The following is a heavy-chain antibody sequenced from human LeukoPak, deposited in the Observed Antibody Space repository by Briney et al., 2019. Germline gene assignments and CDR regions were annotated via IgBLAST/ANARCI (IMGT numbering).Heavy chain of an antibody. D-gene: IGHD3-22*01. CDR1: DGSITTADYY. V-gene: IGHV4-39*07. CDR3: TRGSIAYYYMGV. CDR2: IYYSGST. Sequence: SETLSITCTVSDGSITTADYYWGWIRQPPGKGLEWIGSIYYSGSTYFNPSLKSRVTISVDTSKNQFSLKLSSVTAADTAVYYCTRGSIAYYYMGVWGKGTTVTISS. J-gene: IGHJ6*03.